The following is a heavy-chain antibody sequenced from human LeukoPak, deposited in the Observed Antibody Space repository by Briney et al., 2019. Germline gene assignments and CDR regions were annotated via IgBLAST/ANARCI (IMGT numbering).Heavy chain of an antibody. Sequence: GGSLRLSCAASGFTFSSSWMTWVRQAPGKGLEWVSSISSSSSYIYYADSVKGRFTISIDNAKNSLYLQMNSLRAEDTAVYYCAIRGSPMVRNYWGQGTLVTVSS. J-gene: IGHJ4*02. D-gene: IGHD3-10*01. V-gene: IGHV3-21*01. CDR2: ISSSSSYI. CDR3: AIRGSPMVRNY. CDR1: GFTFSSSW.